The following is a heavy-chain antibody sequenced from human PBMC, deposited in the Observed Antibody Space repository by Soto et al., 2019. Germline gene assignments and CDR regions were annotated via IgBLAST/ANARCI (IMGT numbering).Heavy chain of an antibody. V-gene: IGHV1-18*04. CDR1: GSPFTSSG. Sequence: GXSVKVSCTASGSPFTSSGIIWVRQAPGQGLEWMGWISAYNGNTNYAQKLQCRVTMTTDTSTSTAYMELRSLRSDDTAVYYCARDGNYHFWSGYWYHLGYYGMDVWGQGTTVTVSS. J-gene: IGHJ6*02. D-gene: IGHD3-3*01. CDR3: ARDGNYHFWSGYWYHLGYYGMDV. CDR2: ISAYNGNT.